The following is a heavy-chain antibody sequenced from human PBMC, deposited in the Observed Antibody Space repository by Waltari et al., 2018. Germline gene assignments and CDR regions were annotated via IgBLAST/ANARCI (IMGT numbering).Heavy chain of an antibody. CDR2: VYYTGST. CDR3: ARVPFAHWNGGVFDS. J-gene: IGHJ4*02. CDR1: GGSIRNYY. D-gene: IGHD1-1*01. V-gene: IGHV4-59*01. Sequence: QVLLQESGPGLVKPSETLSLTCIVSGGSIRNYYWSWIRQTPGKGLEWIGYVYYTGSTTYNPSLRSRIAISVDTSKSLFSLTLRSVTAADTAVYYCARVPFAHWNGGVFDSWGRGTQVTVSS.